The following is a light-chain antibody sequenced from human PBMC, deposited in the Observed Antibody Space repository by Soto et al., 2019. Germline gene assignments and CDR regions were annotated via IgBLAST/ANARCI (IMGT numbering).Light chain of an antibody. Sequence: QYALTQPRSVSGSPGQSVTISCTGTSTDVGGYNYVSWCQQHPGKAPKLMIYDVSKRPSGVPDRFSGSKSGNTASLTISGLQAEDEADYYCCSYAGSSYVFGTGTKLTVL. CDR3: CSYAGSSYV. CDR2: DVS. V-gene: IGLV2-11*01. J-gene: IGLJ1*01. CDR1: STDVGGYNY.